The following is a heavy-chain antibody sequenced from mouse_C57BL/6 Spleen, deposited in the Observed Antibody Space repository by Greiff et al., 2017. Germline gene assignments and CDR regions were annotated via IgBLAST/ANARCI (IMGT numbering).Heavy chain of an antibody. CDR3: ARWGSVGLDY. D-gene: IGHD1-1*01. V-gene: IGHV1-69*01. CDR2: IDPSDSYT. J-gene: IGHJ4*01. CDR1: GYTFTSYW. Sequence: VQLQQPGAELVMPGASVKLSCKASGYTFTSYWMHWVKQRPGQGLEWIGEIDPSDSYTNYNQKFKGKSTLTVDKSSSTAYMQLSSLTSEDSAVYYCARWGSVGLDYWGQGTSVTVSS.